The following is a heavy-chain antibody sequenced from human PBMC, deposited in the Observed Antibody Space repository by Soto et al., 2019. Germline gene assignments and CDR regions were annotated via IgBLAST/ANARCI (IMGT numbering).Heavy chain of an antibody. V-gene: IGHV3-53*01. CDR2: IYSGGYT. CDR1: GFTVSNNY. CDR3: AAERGGGGY. Sequence: EVQLVESGGGLIQPGGSLRLSCAVSGFTVSNNYMSWVRQAPGKGLEGVSVIYSGGYTAYGDSVKGRFTISRDNSKNTLYLKRKSRGAEARAVYYWAAERGGGGYWGQGTLVTVSS. J-gene: IGHJ4*02. D-gene: IGHD3-10*01.